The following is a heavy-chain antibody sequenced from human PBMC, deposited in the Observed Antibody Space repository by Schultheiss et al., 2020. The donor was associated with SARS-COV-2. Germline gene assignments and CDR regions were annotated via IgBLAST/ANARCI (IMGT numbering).Heavy chain of an antibody. Sequence: GGSLRLSCAASGFTFSSYSMNWVRQAPGKGLEWVSYISSSSSTIYYADSVKGRFTISRDNAKNSLYLQMNSLRAEDTAVYYCARGEPELVGYDVYYFDSWGQGTLVTVSS. D-gene: IGHD5-12*01. CDR1: GFTFSSYS. J-gene: IGHJ4*02. CDR3: ARGEPELVGYDVYYFDS. V-gene: IGHV3-48*04. CDR2: ISSSSSTI.